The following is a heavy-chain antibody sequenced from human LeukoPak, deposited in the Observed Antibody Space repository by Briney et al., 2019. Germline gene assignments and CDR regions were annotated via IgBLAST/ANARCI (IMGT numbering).Heavy chain of an antibody. Sequence: GASVKVSCKVSGYTLTELSMHWVRQAPGKGLEWMGGFDPEDGDTIYAQKFQGRVTMTEDTSTDTAYMELSSLRSDDTAVYYCAILLEDYAFSTGSAKDYWGQGTLVTVSS. D-gene: IGHD3-3*01. CDR2: FDPEDGDT. CDR3: AILLEDYAFSTGSAKDY. V-gene: IGHV1-24*01. CDR1: GYTLTELS. J-gene: IGHJ4*02.